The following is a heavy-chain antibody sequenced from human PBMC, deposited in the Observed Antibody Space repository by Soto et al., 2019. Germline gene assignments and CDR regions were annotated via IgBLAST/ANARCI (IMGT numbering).Heavy chain of an antibody. Sequence: EVQLLESGGGLVQPGGSLRLSYAASGFTFSSYAMSWVRQAPGKGLEWVSAISGSGGSTYYADSVKGRFTISRDNSKNTLYLQMNSLRAEDTAVYYCAKDRYACSGGSCYYDYWGQGTLVTVSS. CDR2: ISGSGGST. CDR3: AKDRYACSGGSCYYDY. J-gene: IGHJ4*02. D-gene: IGHD2-15*01. CDR1: GFTFSSYA. V-gene: IGHV3-23*01.